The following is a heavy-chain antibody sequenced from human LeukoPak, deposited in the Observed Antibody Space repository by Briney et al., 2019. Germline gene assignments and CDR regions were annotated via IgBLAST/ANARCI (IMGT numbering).Heavy chain of an antibody. D-gene: IGHD2-2*01. Sequence: GGSLRLSCAASGFTFSSYSMNWVRQAPGKGLEWVSSISSSSSYIYYADSVKGRFTISRDNAKNSLYLQMNSLRAEDTAVYYCARDGSGLGYCSSTNCRGAFDIWGQGTKVTVSS. V-gene: IGHV3-21*01. CDR1: GFTFSSYS. CDR3: ARDGSGLGYCSSTNCRGAFDI. CDR2: ISSSSSYI. J-gene: IGHJ3*02.